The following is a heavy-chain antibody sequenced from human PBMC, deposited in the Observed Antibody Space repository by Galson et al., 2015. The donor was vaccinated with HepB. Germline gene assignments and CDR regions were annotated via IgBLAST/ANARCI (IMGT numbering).Heavy chain of an antibody. CDR1: GFTFSSYA. CDR2: ISYDGSNK. CDR3: ARGIAAAGTGY. Sequence: SLRLSCAASGFTFSSYAMHWVRQAPGKGLEWVAVISYDGSNKYYADSVKGRFTISRDNSKNTLYLQMNSLRAEDTAVYYCARGIAAAGTGYWGQGTLVTVSS. D-gene: IGHD6-13*01. J-gene: IGHJ4*02. V-gene: IGHV3-30*04.